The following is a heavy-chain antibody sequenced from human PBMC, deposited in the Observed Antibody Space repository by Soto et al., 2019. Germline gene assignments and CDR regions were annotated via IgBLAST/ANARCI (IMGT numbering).Heavy chain of an antibody. CDR1: GFTFDDYA. Sequence: HPGGSLRLSCAASGFTFDDYAMHWVRQAPGKGLEWVSGISWNSGSIGYADSVKGRFTISRDNAKNSLYLQMNSLRAEDTALYYCAKDSGSGSDYYYYMDVWGKGTTVTVSS. D-gene: IGHD1-1*01. CDR3: AKDSGSGSDYYYYMDV. V-gene: IGHV3-9*01. CDR2: ISWNSGSI. J-gene: IGHJ6*03.